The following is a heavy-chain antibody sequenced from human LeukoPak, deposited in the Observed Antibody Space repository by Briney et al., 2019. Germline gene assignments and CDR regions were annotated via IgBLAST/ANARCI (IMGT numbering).Heavy chain of an antibody. CDR2: LSGNGNTI. Sequence: GSLRLSCAASGFTFSTYAMSWVRQAPGKGLECVSALSGNGNTIYYADSVKGRFTISRDNSKNTLSLQMNSLRAEDTAVYYCARNLRVATELDYWGQGTLVTVSS. D-gene: IGHD5-12*01. CDR1: GFTFSTYA. V-gene: IGHV3-23*01. J-gene: IGHJ4*02. CDR3: ARNLRVATELDY.